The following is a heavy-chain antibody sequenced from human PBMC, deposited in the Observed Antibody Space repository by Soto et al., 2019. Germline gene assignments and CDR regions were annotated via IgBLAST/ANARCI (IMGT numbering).Heavy chain of an antibody. CDR3: ATTPKNHSVFPSYYYYGMDV. V-gene: IGHV4-4*07. CDR1: GGSISSYY. D-gene: IGHD3-3*02. CDR2: IYTSGST. Sequence: SETLSLTCTVSGGSISSYYWSWIRQPAGKGLEWIGRIYTSGSTNYNPSLKSRVTMSVDTSKNQFSLKLSSVTAADTAVYYCATTPKNHSVFPSYYYYGMDVWGQGTTVTVSS. J-gene: IGHJ6*02.